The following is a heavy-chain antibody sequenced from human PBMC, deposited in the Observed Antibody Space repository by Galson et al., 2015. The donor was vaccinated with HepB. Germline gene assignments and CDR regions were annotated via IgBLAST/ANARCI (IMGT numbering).Heavy chain of an antibody. D-gene: IGHD4/OR15-4a*01. CDR3: VKESGIPQYGAYFDY. J-gene: IGHJ4*02. Sequence: SLRLSCAASGFILSNYGMQWVRQPPGRGLQWVAVISSDGGTQYYADSVKGRFTISRDTSKNMLHLQMNSLRPEGTAVYYCVKESGIPQYGAYFDYWGQGALVTVSS. V-gene: IGHV3-30*18. CDR1: GFILSNYG. CDR2: ISSDGGTQ.